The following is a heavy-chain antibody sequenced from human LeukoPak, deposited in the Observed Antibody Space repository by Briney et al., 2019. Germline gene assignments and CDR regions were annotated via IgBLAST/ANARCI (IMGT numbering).Heavy chain of an antibody. V-gene: IGHV5-51*01. CDR2: IYPADSDI. Sequence: GESLKISCKGSGYSINNYWIGWVRQMPGKGLEWMGIIYPADSDIRYSPSFQGQVTISADKSISTAYLQWSNLKASDTAMYYCARQEYCSGGSCYTWFDPWGQGTLVTVSS. CDR3: ARQEYCSGGSCYTWFDP. J-gene: IGHJ5*02. D-gene: IGHD2-15*01. CDR1: GYSINNYW.